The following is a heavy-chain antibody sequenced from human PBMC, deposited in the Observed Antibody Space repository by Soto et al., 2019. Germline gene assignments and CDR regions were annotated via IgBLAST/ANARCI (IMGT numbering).Heavy chain of an antibody. Sequence: EVQLVESGGGLVKPGGSLRLSCAASGFTFSSYSMNWVRQAPGKGLEWVSSISSSSSYIYYADSVKGRFTISRDNAKNSLYRQMNSLRAEDTAVYYCARSRQLPSDYWGQGTLVTVSS. V-gene: IGHV3-21*01. CDR3: ARSRQLPSDY. J-gene: IGHJ4*02. CDR2: ISSSSSYI. CDR1: GFTFSSYS. D-gene: IGHD6-6*01.